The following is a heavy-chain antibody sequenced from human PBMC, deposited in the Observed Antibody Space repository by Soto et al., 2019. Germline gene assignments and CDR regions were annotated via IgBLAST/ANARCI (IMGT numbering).Heavy chain of an antibody. V-gene: IGHV1-69*13. Sequence: SVKVSCKASGGTFSSYAISWVRQAPGRGLEWMGGIIPIFGTANYAQKFQGRVTITADESTSTAYMELSSLRSEDTAVYYCARDPAMRIAVAAPYYYYYGMDVWGQGTTVTVSS. CDR3: ARDPAMRIAVAAPYYYYYGMDV. CDR2: IIPIFGTA. J-gene: IGHJ6*02. CDR1: GGTFSSYA. D-gene: IGHD6-19*01.